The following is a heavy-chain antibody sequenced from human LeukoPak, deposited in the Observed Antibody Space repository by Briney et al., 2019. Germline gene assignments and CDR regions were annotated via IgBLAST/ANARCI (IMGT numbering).Heavy chain of an antibody. CDR1: GFTFSNYA. Sequence: GGSLRLSCAASGFTFSNYAMTWVRQAPGKGLEWVSAISAGGGSTYYADSVKGRFTISRDNSKNTLYLQMSSLRAEDTAIYYCAKGRDDRSGTSCPLASWGQGTLVTVSS. J-gene: IGHJ4*02. CDR2: ISAGGGST. D-gene: IGHD2-2*01. V-gene: IGHV3-23*01. CDR3: AKGRDDRSGTSCPLAS.